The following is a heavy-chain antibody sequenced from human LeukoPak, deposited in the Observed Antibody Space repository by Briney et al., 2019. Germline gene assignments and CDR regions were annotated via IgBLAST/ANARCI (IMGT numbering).Heavy chain of an antibody. CDR2: ISGSGGST. D-gene: IGHD6-19*01. Sequence: AGSLRLSCAASGFTFSSYAMSWVRQAPGKGLEWVSAISGSGGSTYYADSVKGRFTISRDNSKNALYLQMNSLRAEDTAVYYCAKPIAVAGTSFSGWGQGTLVTVSS. CDR3: AKPIAVAGTSFSG. J-gene: IGHJ4*02. CDR1: GFTFSSYA. V-gene: IGHV3-23*01.